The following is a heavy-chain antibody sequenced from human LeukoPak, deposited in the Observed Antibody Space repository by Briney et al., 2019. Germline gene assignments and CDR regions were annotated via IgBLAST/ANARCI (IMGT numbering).Heavy chain of an antibody. CDR1: GGSLSSYY. V-gene: IGHV4-59*01. D-gene: IGHD6-19*01. CDR2: IYYSGST. J-gene: IGHJ3*02. Sequence: SEALSLTRTVSGGSLSSYYWTWIRQTPGKGLEWIGQIYYSGSTNYNPSLKSRVTISVDTSKNQFSLKVSPVTAADTAVYYCARNTSVAGDAFDIWGQGTMVIVSS. CDR3: ARNTSVAGDAFDI.